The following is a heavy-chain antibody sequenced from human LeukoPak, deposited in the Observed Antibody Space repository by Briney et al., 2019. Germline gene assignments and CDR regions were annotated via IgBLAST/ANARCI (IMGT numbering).Heavy chain of an antibody. CDR3: ARAPSRAAAVRGGYWFDP. V-gene: IGHV1-8*01. CDR1: GYTFTSYD. CDR2: MNPNSGNT. D-gene: IGHD6-13*01. J-gene: IGHJ5*02. Sequence: GASVKVSCKASGYTFTSYDINWVRQATGQGLEWMGWMNPNSGNTGYAQKFQGRVTMTRNTSISTAYMELSSLRSEDTAVYYCARAPSRAAAVRGGYWFDPWGQGTLVTVSS.